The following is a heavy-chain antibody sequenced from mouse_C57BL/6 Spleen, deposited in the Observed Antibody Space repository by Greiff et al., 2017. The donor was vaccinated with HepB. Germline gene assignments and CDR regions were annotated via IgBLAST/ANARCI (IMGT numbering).Heavy chain of an antibody. CDR1: GYTFTSYW. J-gene: IGHJ3*01. CDR3: ARGKDYRAFLFAY. CDR2: IDPSDSYT. Sequence: QVQLQQPGAELVMPGASVKLSCKASGYTFTSYWMHWVKQRPGQGLEWIGEIDPSDSYTNYNQKFKGKSTLTVDKSSSTAYMQLSSLTSEDSAVYYCARGKDYRAFLFAYWGQGTLVTVSA. V-gene: IGHV1-69*01. D-gene: IGHD2-4*01.